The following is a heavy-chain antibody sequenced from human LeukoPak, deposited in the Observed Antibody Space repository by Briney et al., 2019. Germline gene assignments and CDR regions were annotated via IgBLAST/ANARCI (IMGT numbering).Heavy chain of an antibody. J-gene: IGHJ4*02. D-gene: IGHD2/OR15-2a*01. Sequence: SETLSLTCSVSGASINSSSYYWGWVRQPPGKGLEWIGSIYHNGRTSYNAPLQSQVSISVEPSKNQFSLKVMSVTAADTAVYYCATVLYGYYLDQWGQGTLVIVSS. V-gene: IGHV4-39*01. CDR3: ATVLYGYYLDQ. CDR1: GASINSSSYY. CDR2: IYHNGRT.